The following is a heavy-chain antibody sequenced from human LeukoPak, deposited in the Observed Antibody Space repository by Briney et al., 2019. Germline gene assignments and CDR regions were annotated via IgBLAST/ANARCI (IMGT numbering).Heavy chain of an antibody. Sequence: GGSLRLSCVVSGISLSNYAMTWVRQAPGKGLEWVSYISERGGSTTYADSVKGRFTISRDTSLNTLYLQMNNLRAEDTAVYFCAKRGVVIRGILVIGYHQEAYHYDFWGQGTLVTVSS. CDR3: AKRGVVIRGILVIGYHQEAYHYDF. V-gene: IGHV3-23*01. J-gene: IGHJ4*02. D-gene: IGHD3-10*01. CDR1: GISLSNYA. CDR2: ISERGGST.